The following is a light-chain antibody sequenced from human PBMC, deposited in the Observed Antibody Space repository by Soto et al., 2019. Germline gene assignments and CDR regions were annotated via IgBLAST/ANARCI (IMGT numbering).Light chain of an antibody. Sequence: DIVMTQSPATLSVSPGERATLSCRASQSVSSNLAWYQQKPGQAPRLLIYGASTRATGIPARFSGSGSGTEFTHTISSLQSEDFAVYCCQHYNDWPLTFGGGNKVEIK. CDR2: GAS. V-gene: IGKV3-15*01. J-gene: IGKJ4*01. CDR3: QHYNDWPLT. CDR1: QSVSSN.